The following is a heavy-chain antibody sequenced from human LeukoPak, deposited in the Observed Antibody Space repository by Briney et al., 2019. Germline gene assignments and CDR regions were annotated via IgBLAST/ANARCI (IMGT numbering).Heavy chain of an antibody. V-gene: IGHV1-2*02. CDR3: ARDQSVRLLQTSSTYFKHVFAI. CDR2: IKPNSGDT. CDR1: GYSFTDYY. D-gene: IGHD6-13*01. Sequence: ASVKVSCKASGYSFTDYYIHWVRQAPRQGLEWMGWIKPNSGDTNYAQKVQGRVTMTTDTSTSTAYMELRSLRFDDTAVYYCARDQSVRLLQTSSTYFKHVFAIWGQGSMVTVSS. J-gene: IGHJ3*02.